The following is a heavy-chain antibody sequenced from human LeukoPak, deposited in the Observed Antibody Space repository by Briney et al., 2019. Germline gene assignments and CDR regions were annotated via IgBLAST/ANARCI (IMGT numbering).Heavy chain of an antibody. D-gene: IGHD7-27*01. J-gene: IGHJ4*02. Sequence: SETLSLTCTVSGVSISSGGYYWSWIRQHPGKGLEWIGYIYYSGSTYYNPSLKSRVTISVDTSKNQFSLKLSSVTAADTAVYYCARVTRGDYCFDYWGQGTLVTVSS. CDR2: IYYSGST. CDR1: GVSISSGGYY. V-gene: IGHV4-31*03. CDR3: ARVTRGDYCFDY.